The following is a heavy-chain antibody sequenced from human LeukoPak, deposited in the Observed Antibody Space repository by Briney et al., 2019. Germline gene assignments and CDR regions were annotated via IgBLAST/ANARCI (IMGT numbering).Heavy chain of an antibody. CDR2: INHSGST. CDR3: ARGGYLMVRGVIVN. Sequence: TSETLSLTCAVYGGSFSGYYWSWIRQPPGKGLEWIGEINHSGSTNYNPSLKSRVTTSVDTSKNQFSLKLSSVTAADTAVYYCARGGYLMVRGVIVNWGQGTLVTVSS. D-gene: IGHD3-10*01. J-gene: IGHJ4*02. CDR1: GGSFSGYY. V-gene: IGHV4-34*01.